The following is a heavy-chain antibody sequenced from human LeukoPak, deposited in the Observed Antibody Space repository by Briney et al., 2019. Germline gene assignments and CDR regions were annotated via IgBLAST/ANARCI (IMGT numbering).Heavy chain of an antibody. V-gene: IGHV4-39*01. J-gene: IGHJ3*02. CDR3: AIWEGYSGSYYTAFDI. CDR2: IYYSGST. CDR1: GGSISSSSYY. Sequence: SETLSLTCTVSGGSISSSSYYWGCIRQPPGKGLEWSVSIYYSGSTYFNPSLKSRVTISVDTSKNQFSLKLSSVTAADTAVYYCAIWEGYSGSYYTAFDIWGQGTMVTVSS. D-gene: IGHD1-26*01.